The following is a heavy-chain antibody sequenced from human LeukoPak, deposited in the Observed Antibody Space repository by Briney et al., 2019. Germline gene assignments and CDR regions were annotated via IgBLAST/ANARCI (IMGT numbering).Heavy chain of an antibody. CDR1: GGSISSYY. CDR2: IYYSGST. V-gene: IGHV4-59*08. CDR3: ARSAGEAFDI. Sequence: PSETLSLTCTVSGGSISSYYWSWIRQPPGKGLEWIGYIYYSGSTNYNPSLKSRVTISVDTSKNQFSLKLSSVTAADTAVYYCARSAGEAFDIWGQGTMVTVSS. J-gene: IGHJ3*02.